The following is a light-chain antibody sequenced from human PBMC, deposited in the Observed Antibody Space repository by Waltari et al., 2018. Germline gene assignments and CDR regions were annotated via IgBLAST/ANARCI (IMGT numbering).Light chain of an antibody. CDR1: QSVSSSY. CDR2: GAS. J-gene: IGKJ4*01. V-gene: IGKV3-20*01. CDR3: QQYGSSTGLT. Sequence: ETVLTQSPGTLSLSPGERATLSCRASQSVSSSYLAWYQQKPGQATRLLIYGASSRATGIPDRFSGSGSGTDFTLTISRLEPEDFAMFYCQQYGSSTGLTFGGGTKVEIK.